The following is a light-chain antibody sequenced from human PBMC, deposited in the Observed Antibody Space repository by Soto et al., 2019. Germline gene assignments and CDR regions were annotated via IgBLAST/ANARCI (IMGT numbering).Light chain of an antibody. CDR1: QSVSTR. CDR3: QQYNDWPLT. Sequence: EVVMTQSPPTLSVSPGERATLSCRASQSVSTRLAWYQQKPGRAPRLLIHGASTRANGIPARFSGSGSATEFSLTISSLQSEDFAVYYCQQYNDWPLTVGGGTKVEL. J-gene: IGKJ4*01. CDR2: GAS. V-gene: IGKV3-15*01.